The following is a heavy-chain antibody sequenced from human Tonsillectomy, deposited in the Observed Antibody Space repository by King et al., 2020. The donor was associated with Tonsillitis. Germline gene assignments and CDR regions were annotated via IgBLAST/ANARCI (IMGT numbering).Heavy chain of an antibody. D-gene: IGHD5-12*01. Sequence: QLQESGPGLVKPSGTLSLTCAVSGGSISSSNWWSWVRQPPGKGLEGIGEIYHSGSTNSNPSLKSRGTISVDKAKNQVSLKLSSVTAADTAVYYCAGEGYDFGGDYFDYWGQGTLVTVPS. CDR2: IYHSGST. J-gene: IGHJ4*02. CDR1: GGSISSSNW. CDR3: AGEGYDFGGDYFDY. V-gene: IGHV4-4*02.